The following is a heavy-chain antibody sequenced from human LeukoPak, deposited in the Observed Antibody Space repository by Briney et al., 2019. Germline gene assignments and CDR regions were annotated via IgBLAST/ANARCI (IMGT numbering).Heavy chain of an antibody. Sequence: SGTLSLTCAVYGGSFSGYYWSWIRQPPGKGLEWIGEINHSGSTNYNPSLKSRVTISVDTSKNQFSLKLSSVTAADTAVYYCARGAYYYDSSGTSPFDPWGQGTLVTVSS. D-gene: IGHD3-22*01. CDR1: GGSFSGYY. CDR3: ARGAYYYDSSGTSPFDP. CDR2: INHSGST. V-gene: IGHV4-34*01. J-gene: IGHJ5*02.